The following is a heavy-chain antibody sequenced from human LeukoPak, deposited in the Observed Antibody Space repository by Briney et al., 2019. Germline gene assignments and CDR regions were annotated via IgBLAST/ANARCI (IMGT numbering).Heavy chain of an antibody. Sequence: SETLSLTCAVYGGSFSGYYWTWIRQPPGKGLEWIGYIYHSGSTNYNPSLKSRVTISVDTSKNQFSLKLTSITAADTAIYYCGRETIAATGTSVFFDYWGQGTLVTVSS. CDR1: GGSFSGYY. D-gene: IGHD6-13*01. CDR2: IYHSGST. V-gene: IGHV4-59*01. CDR3: GRETIAATGTSVFFDY. J-gene: IGHJ4*02.